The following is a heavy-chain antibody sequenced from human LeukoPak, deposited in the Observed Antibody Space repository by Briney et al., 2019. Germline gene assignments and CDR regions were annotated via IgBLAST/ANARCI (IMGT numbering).Heavy chain of an antibody. J-gene: IGHJ4*02. V-gene: IGHV1-2*02. CDR3: ARDTPNSGYDGGY. CDR2: INPNGGAT. CDR1: GYTFTDYY. D-gene: IGHD5-12*01. Sequence: GAPVKVSCKASGYTFTDYYMHWVRQAPGQGLEWMGWINPNGGATEYAQRFQGRVTMTRDTSIRTAYLDLSRLTSDDTAVYYCARDTPNSGYDGGYWGQGTLVTVSS.